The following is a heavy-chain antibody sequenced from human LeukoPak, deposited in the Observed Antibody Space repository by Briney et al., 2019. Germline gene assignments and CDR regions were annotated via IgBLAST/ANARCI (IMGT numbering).Heavy chain of an antibody. V-gene: IGHV3-23*01. CDR3: AKTSSTSCYSCVFDY. CDR1: GFTFSSYG. D-gene: IGHD2-2*01. CDR2: ISGSGDSA. J-gene: IGHJ4*02. Sequence: GRSLRLSCAASGFTFSSYGMHWVRQAPGKGLEWVSVISGSGDSAYYADSVKGRFTISRDNSKNTLYLQMNSLRAEDTGIYYCAKTSSTSCYSCVFDYWGQGTLVTVSS.